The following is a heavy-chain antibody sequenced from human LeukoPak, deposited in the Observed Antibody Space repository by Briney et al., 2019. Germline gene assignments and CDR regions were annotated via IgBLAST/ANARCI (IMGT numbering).Heavy chain of an antibody. V-gene: IGHV4-61*02. D-gene: IGHD3-10*01. CDR3: ARGFMGYFDL. CDR1: GGSIGSGSYY. Sequence: PSETLSLTCTVSGGSIGSGSYYWSWIRQSAGKGLEWVGRVYTDGSSNYNLSLKSRVTISVDTSKNQFSLSLTSVTAADTAVYYCARGFMGYFDLWGRGTLVTVSS. J-gene: IGHJ2*01. CDR2: VYTDGSS.